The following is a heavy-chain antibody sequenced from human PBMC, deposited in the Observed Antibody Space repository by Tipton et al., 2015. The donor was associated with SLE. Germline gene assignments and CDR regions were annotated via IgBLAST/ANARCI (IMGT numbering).Heavy chain of an antibody. V-gene: IGHV1-18*01. CDR2: ISPHTGDT. D-gene: IGHD3-10*01. J-gene: IGHJ4*02. Sequence: QLVQSGAEVKKPGASVKVSCKASGFTFSSHGINWVRQAPGQGLERMGWISPHTGDTRYAQKLQGRVTMTTDTPTSTAYMEMRRLRSDVTVVYYCARDRGSCRNFVAYWGQGSLVTV. CDR3: ARDRGSCRNFVAY. CDR1: GFTFSSHG.